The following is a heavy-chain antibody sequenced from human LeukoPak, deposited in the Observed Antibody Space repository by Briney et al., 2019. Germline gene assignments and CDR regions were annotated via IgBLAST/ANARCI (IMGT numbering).Heavy chain of an antibody. D-gene: IGHD2-2*01. CDR2: IYSAGDT. Sequence: GGSLRLSCAASGFTVSGTYMSWVRQAPGEGLEWVSVIYSAGDTFSADSVRGRFSISRDNSKNTVYLQLNSLRAEDTAVYYCAKDLPALEYWGQGTLVTVSS. J-gene: IGHJ4*02. V-gene: IGHV3-53*01. CDR1: GFTVSGTY. CDR3: AKDLPALEY.